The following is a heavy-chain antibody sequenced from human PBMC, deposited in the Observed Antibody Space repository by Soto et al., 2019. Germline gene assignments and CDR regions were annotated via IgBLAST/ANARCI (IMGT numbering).Heavy chain of an antibody. CDR1: GGSISIYY. V-gene: IGHV4-59*01. CDR2: IYYSGST. CDR3: ARGSVRVVHGMDV. D-gene: IGHD2-15*01. Sequence: SETLSLTCTVSGGSISIYYWSLIRQPPGKGLEWIGYIYYSGSTNYNPSLKSRVTISVDTSKSQFSLKLSSVTAADTAVYHCARGSVRVVHGMDVWGKGAPVTLSS. J-gene: IGHJ6*04.